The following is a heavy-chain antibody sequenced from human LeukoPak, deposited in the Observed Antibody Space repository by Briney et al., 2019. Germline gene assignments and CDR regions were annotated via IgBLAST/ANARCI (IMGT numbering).Heavy chain of an antibody. V-gene: IGHV3-64*01. CDR2: IRSNGGRT. J-gene: IGHJ1*01. CDR1: GLTLKSYG. CDR3: ATYYYDSGGFHFHH. Sequence: GGSVRLFCAASGLTLKSYGMQWVRKATGKGLEYLSAIRSNGGRTYYANSVKGRFTISRDNSRNTLYLQMGSLRAEDMAVYYCATYYYDSGGFHFHHWGQGSLVTVSS. D-gene: IGHD3-22*01.